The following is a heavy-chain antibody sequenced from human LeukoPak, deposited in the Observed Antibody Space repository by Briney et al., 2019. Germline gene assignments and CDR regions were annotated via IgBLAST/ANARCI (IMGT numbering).Heavy chain of an antibody. CDR2: ISSSLGYI. CDR1: GFTFSDYS. J-gene: IGHJ3*01. CDR3: ARETGGRAFDF. V-gene: IGHV3-21*01. Sequence: PGGSLRLSCAASGFTFSDYSMNWVRQAPGKGLQGVSSISSSLGYIYYKDSVKGRFTISTDNSKNSVSLQMNSLRAEDTAVYYCARETGGRAFDFWGQGTMVTVSS. D-gene: IGHD3-16*01.